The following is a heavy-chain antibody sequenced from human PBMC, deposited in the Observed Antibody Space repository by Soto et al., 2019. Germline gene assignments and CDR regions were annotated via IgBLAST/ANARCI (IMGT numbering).Heavy chain of an antibody. CDR2: IIPILGIA. V-gene: IGHV1-69*02. D-gene: IGHD3-10*01. Sequence: SVKVSCKASGGTFSSYTISWVRQAPGQGLEWMGRIIPILGIANYAQKFQGRVTITADKSTSTAYMELSSLRSEDTAVYYCAKNGDYYGSGSYVNNWFDPWGQGTLVTVSS. CDR1: GGTFSSYT. J-gene: IGHJ5*02. CDR3: AKNGDYYGSGSYVNNWFDP.